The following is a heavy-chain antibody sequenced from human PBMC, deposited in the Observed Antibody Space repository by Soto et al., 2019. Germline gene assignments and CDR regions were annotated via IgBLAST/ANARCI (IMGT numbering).Heavy chain of an antibody. V-gene: IGHV4-34*01. CDR1: GGSFSGYC. Sequence: PSETLSLTCAVYGGSFSGYCWSWIRQPPGKGLEWIGEINHSGSTNYNPSLKSRVTISVDTSKNQFSLKLSSVTAADTAVYYCARATPYVTYYDFWSGYSWIWFDPWGQGTLVTVSS. D-gene: IGHD3-3*01. CDR3: ARATPYVTYYDFWSGYSWIWFDP. J-gene: IGHJ5*02. CDR2: INHSGST.